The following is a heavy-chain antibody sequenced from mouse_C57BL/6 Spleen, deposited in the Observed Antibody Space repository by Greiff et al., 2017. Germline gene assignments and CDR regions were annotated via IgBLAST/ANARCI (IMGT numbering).Heavy chain of an antibody. CDR2: IDPSDSYT. CDR3: ARQGTGFDY. Sequence: QVQLQQPGAELVRPGTSVKLSCKASGYTFTSYWMHWVKQRPGQGLEWIGVIDPSDSYTNDNQKFKGKATLTVDTSSSTAYMQLSSLTSEDSAVYYCARQGTGFDYWGQGTTLTVSS. CDR1: GYTFTSYW. J-gene: IGHJ2*01. D-gene: IGHD3-3*01. V-gene: IGHV1-59*01.